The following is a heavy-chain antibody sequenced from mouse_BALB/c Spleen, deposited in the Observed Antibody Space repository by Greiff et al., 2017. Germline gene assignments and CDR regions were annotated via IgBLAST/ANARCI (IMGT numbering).Heavy chain of an antibody. Sequence: QVQLQQSGAELVRPGVSVKISCKGSGYTFTDYAMHWVKQSHAKSLEWIGVISTYYGDASYNQKFKGKATMTVDKSSSTAYMELARLTSEDSAIYYCARGAGQLGLGFADWGQGTLVTVSA. V-gene: IGHV1S137*01. CDR1: GYTFTDYA. CDR2: ISTYYGDA. J-gene: IGHJ3*01. CDR3: ARGAGQLGLGFAD. D-gene: IGHD3-2*01.